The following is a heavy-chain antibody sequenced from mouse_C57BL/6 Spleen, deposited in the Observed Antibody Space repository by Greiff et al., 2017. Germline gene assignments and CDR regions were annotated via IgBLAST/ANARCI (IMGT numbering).Heavy chain of an antibody. V-gene: IGHV1-59*01. J-gene: IGHJ4*01. CDR3: ATPPIPPVVDYAMDY. CDR2: IDPSDSYT. Sequence: QVQLQQPGAELVRPGTSVKLSCKASGYTFTSYWMHWVKQRPGQGLEWIGVIDPSDSYTNYNQKFKGKATLTVDTSSSTAYMQLRSLTSEDSAVYYCATPPIPPVVDYAMDYWGQGTSVTVSS. D-gene: IGHD1-1*01. CDR1: GYTFTSYW.